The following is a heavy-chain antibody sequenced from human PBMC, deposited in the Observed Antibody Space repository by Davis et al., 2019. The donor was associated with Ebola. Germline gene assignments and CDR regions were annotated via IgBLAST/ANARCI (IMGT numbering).Heavy chain of an antibody. D-gene: IGHD5-12*01. CDR2: INHSGST. CDR1: GGSFSDYY. CDR3: ARAGYSGYDLHY. V-gene: IGHV4-34*01. J-gene: IGHJ4*02. Sequence: GSLRLSCAVYGGSFSDYYWSWIRQPPGKGLEWIGEINHSGSTNYNPSLKSRVTISVDTSKNQFSLKLSSVTAADTAVYYCARAGYSGYDLHYWGQGTLVTVSS.